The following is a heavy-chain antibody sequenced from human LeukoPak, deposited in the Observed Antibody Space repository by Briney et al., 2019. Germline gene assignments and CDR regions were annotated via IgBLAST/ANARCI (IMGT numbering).Heavy chain of an antibody. CDR3: ANEIRPNDY. D-gene: IGHD4-17*01. J-gene: IGHJ4*02. CDR2: IKQDGSEK. V-gene: IGHV3-7*03. CDR1: GFTFSSYW. Sequence: GGSLRLSCAASGFTFSSYWMSWVRQAPGKGLEWVANIKQDGSEKYYVDSVKGRFTISRDNSKNTLYLQMNSLRAEDTAVYYCANEIRPNDYWGQGTQVTVSS.